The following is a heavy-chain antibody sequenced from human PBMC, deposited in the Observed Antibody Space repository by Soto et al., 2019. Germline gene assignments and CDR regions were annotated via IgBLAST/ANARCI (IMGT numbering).Heavy chain of an antibody. CDR1: GFTLSSFA. J-gene: IGHJ6*02. CDR3: TTGIFARMDV. V-gene: IGHV3-23*01. D-gene: IGHD2-15*01. CDR2: ISGSGAST. Sequence: GGSLRLSCAASGFTLSSFAMSWVRQAPGKGLEWVSGISGSGASTYNADSVKGRFTISRDNSKNTLYLQMNSLRAEDTAVYYCTTGIFARMDVWGQGTTVTVSS.